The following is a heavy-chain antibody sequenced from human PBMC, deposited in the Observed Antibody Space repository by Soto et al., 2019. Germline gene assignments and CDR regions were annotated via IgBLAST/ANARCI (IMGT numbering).Heavy chain of an antibody. J-gene: IGHJ6*02. Sequence: SETLSLTRAVSGDSITSIYHWAWLRQPPGRSLEWIASIFHTGTTYYTPSLKSRVTISVDTSKNQFSLKLSSVTAADTAVYYCASHKGSGWHYYYYGMDVWGQGTTVTVSS. CDR2: IFHTGTT. V-gene: IGHV4-38-2*01. CDR1: GDSITSIYH. CDR3: ASHKGSGWHYYYYGMDV. D-gene: IGHD6-19*01.